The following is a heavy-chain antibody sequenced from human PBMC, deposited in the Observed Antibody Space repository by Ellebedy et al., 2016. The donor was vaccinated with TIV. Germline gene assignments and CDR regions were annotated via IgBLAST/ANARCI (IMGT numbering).Heavy chain of an antibody. CDR1: GGSISSRSYY. Sequence: MPSETLSLTCTVSGGSISSRSYYWVWIRQPPGKGLEWIGSIYYSGSTYYNPSLKSRVTISVDTSKNQFSLKLSSVTAADAAVYYCARDYGDSLWGLDYWGQGTLVTVSS. D-gene: IGHD4-17*01. V-gene: IGHV4-39*02. CDR3: ARDYGDSLWGLDY. J-gene: IGHJ4*02. CDR2: IYYSGST.